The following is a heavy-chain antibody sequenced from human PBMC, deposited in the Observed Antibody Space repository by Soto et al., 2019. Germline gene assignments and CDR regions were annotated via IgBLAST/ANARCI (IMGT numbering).Heavy chain of an antibody. J-gene: IGHJ4*02. CDR1: GFTFSSYA. D-gene: IGHD2-21*01. CDR2: ISGGAFA. CDR3: ARSVIRFDY. Sequence: EVQLLESGGGLVQPGGSLRLSCAASGFTFSSYAMTWVRQAPGKGLEWVSAISGGAFAYYADSVKGRFTISRDNSNNNVFLQMSSLRVEDTAVYYCARSVIRFDYWGQGTLVTVSS. V-gene: IGHV3-23*01.